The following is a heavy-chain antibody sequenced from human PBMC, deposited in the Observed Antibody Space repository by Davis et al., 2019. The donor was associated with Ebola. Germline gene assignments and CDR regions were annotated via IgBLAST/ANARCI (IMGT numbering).Heavy chain of an antibody. V-gene: IGHV4-31*03. CDR1: GGSTTSGGYF. D-gene: IGHD4-17*01. Sequence: SETLSLTCTLSGGSTTSGGYFWSWIRQHPGKGLEWIGFIYYSGSTYYNPSLKSRVTISVDTSKNQFSLTRSSVTAADAAVYYCARLMTTVTTGWFDPWGQGTLVTVSS. J-gene: IGHJ5*02. CDR3: ARLMTTVTTGWFDP. CDR2: IYYSGST.